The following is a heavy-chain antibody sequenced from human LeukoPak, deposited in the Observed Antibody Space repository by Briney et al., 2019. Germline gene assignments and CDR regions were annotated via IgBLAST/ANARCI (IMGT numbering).Heavy chain of an antibody. CDR2: IYSDGST. Sequence: GGSLRLSCAASGFTVSSNYMSWVRQAPGKGLEWVSIIYSDGSTYYADSVKGRFTISRDNSKNTLYLQMNSLRVEDTGIYYCVKVAKYYYGSETYYFFEHWGQGTPVTASS. D-gene: IGHD3-10*01. V-gene: IGHV3-66*01. J-gene: IGHJ4*02. CDR1: GFTVSSNY. CDR3: VKVAKYYYGSETYYFFEH.